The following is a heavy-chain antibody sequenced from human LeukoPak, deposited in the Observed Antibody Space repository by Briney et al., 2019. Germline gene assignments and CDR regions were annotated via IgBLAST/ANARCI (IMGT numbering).Heavy chain of an antibody. Sequence: GGSLRLSCAASGFTFSSYSMNWVRQAPGKGLEWVSYISSSSSPIYYADSVKGRFTISRDNSKNTLYLQMSSLRAEDTAVYYCAKRSYCFGAACLFDPWGQGTLVTVSS. V-gene: IGHV3-48*01. J-gene: IGHJ5*02. D-gene: IGHD2-15*01. CDR3: AKRSYCFGAACLFDP. CDR2: ISSSSSPI. CDR1: GFTFSSYS.